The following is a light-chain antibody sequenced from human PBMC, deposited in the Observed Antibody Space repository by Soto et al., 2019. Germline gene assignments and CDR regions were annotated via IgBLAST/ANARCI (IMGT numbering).Light chain of an antibody. J-gene: IGKJ1*01. CDR2: GAS. V-gene: IGKV3-20*01. CDR3: QQYGSSGT. CDR1: QSVSNNY. Sequence: EIVLKHSPGTLSLSPWERATLSSRASQSVSNNYLAWYQKKPGQAPRLLIYGASNRATGIPDRFSGSGSGTDFTLTISRLEPEDFAVYYCQQYGSSGTFGQGTKVDI.